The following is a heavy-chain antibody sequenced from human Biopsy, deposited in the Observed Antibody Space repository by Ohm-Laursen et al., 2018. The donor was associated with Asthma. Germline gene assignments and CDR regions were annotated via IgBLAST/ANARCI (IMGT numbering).Heavy chain of an antibody. CDR1: GDSFSNYA. J-gene: IGHJ6*02. Sequence: SAKVSRKASGDSFSNYAISWVRQAPGHGLGWMGGLIPVLGTPDHAQMFEGRVTITADESTSTAYMELSSLSSEDTAVYYCARGYSGSDRIVYYYSGLEVWGQGTTVTVSS. D-gene: IGHD5-12*01. V-gene: IGHV1-69*13. CDR3: ARGYSGSDRIVYYYSGLEV. CDR2: LIPVLGTP.